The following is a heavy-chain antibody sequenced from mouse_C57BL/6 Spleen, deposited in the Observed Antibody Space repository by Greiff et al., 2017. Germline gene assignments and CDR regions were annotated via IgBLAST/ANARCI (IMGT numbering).Heavy chain of an antibody. J-gene: IGHJ4*01. V-gene: IGHV14-3*01. D-gene: IGHD2-12*01. Sequence: VQLQQSVAELVRPGASVKLSCTASGFTFKNSYMHWVKQRPEQGLEWIGRIDPANGNTKYAPKFQGKATITADTSSNTAYLQLSSLTSEDTAIYYCARNAYSFYYAMDYWGQGTSVTVSS. CDR1: GFTFKNSY. CDR2: IDPANGNT. CDR3: ARNAYSFYYAMDY.